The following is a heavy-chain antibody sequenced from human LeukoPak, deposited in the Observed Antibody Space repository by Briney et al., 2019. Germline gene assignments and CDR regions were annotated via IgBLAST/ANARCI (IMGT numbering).Heavy chain of an antibody. Sequence: SETLSLTCTVSGGSISSSSYYWGWIRQPPGKGLEWTGSIYYSGSTYYNPSLKSRVTISVGTSKNQFSLKLSSVTAADTAVYYCARLGMDVWGQGTTVTVSS. CDR3: ARLGMDV. V-gene: IGHV4-39*01. CDR1: GGSISSSSYY. J-gene: IGHJ6*02. CDR2: IYYSGST.